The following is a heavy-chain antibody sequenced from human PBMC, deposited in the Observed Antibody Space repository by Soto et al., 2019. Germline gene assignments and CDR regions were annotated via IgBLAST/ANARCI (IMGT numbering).Heavy chain of an antibody. CDR2: ILPIIGTA. CDR3: VRGGVDVVATSAFDY. D-gene: IGHD5-12*01. CDR1: GGTFNNYA. Sequence: QVQLVQSGAEVQKPGSSVKVSCKASGGTFNNYAISWVRQAPGQGLEWMGGILPIIGTADYAHKFQGRLAISADESTGTTFMELSSLRSEDTALYYCVRGGVDVVATSAFDYWGQGTLVTVSS. V-gene: IGHV1-69*01. J-gene: IGHJ4*02.